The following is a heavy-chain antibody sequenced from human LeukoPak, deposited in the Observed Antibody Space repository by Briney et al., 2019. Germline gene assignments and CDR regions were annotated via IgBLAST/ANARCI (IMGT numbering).Heavy chain of an antibody. J-gene: IGHJ6*02. CDR1: GFTFSSYA. Sequence: GGSLRLSCAASGFTFSSYAVSWVRQAPGKGLEWVSGISGSGGSTNYADSVKGRSTISRDNSKNTLYLQMNSLRAEDTAVYYCAKSWGFYYYGMDVWGQGTTVTVSS. CDR2: ISGSGGST. CDR3: AKSWGFYYYGMDV. V-gene: IGHV3-23*01. D-gene: IGHD7-27*01.